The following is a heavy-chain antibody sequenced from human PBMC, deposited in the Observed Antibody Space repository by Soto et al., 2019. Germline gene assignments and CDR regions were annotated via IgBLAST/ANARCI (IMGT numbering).Heavy chain of an antibody. CDR1: GGTFSTYA. D-gene: IGHD6-19*01. CDR3: ARPKGSYSSGYYYFDY. Sequence: QVQLVQSGAEVKQPGSSVKVSCKTSGGTFSTYAIYWVRQAPGQGLERMGAIIPLFGTADYAQKFQGRVTLTADESTSTASMELSSLRSEDTAVYYCARPKGSYSSGYYYFDYWGQGTLVTVSS. CDR2: IIPLFGTA. V-gene: IGHV1-69*01. J-gene: IGHJ4*02.